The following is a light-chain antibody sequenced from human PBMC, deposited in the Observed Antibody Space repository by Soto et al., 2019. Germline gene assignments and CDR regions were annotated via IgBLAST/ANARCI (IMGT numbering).Light chain of an antibody. J-gene: IGKJ2*01. CDR1: QSISSW. Sequence: DIQMTQSPSTLSASVGDRVTITCRASQSISSWLAWYQQKPGKAPKLLIYDASSLESGVPSRFSGSGSGTEFPLTISSLQPDDFATHYCQQYNSYSPTFGQGTKLEIK. V-gene: IGKV1-5*01. CDR3: QQYNSYSPT. CDR2: DAS.